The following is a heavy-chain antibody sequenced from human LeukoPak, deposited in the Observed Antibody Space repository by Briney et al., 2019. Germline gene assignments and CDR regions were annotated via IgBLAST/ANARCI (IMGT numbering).Heavy chain of an antibody. CDR1: GFTFSNYW. CDR2: INKDGSET. V-gene: IGHV3-7*01. D-gene: IGHD2-15*01. J-gene: IGHJ4*02. CDR3: VRPELPGWSVLYDF. Sequence: GGSLRLSCAASGFTFSNYWMSWVRQAPGKGLEWVANINKDGSETYYADSVKGRFTMSRDNAKNSLDPQMNSLRAEDTAVYYCVRPELPGWSVLYDFWGQGTLVTVSS.